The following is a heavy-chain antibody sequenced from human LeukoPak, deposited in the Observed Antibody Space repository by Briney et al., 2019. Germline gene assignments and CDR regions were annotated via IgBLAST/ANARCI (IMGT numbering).Heavy chain of an antibody. D-gene: IGHD6-13*01. CDR1: GFTFSSYA. J-gene: IGHJ6*02. CDR2: INPSGGST. CDR3: ARTGYSSSWYGYYYYGMDV. Sequence: PGGSLRLSCAASGFTFSSYAMHWVRQAPGQGLEWMGIINPSGGSTSYAQKFQGRVTMTRDTSTSTVYMGLSSLRSEDTAVYYCARTGYSSSWYGYYYYGMDVWGQGTTVTVSS. V-gene: IGHV1-46*01.